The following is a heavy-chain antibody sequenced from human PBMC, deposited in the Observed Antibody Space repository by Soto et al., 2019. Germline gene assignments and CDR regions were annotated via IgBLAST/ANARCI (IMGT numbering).Heavy chain of an antibody. CDR1: GFSLRDYY. CDR3: ARRGPLNNIVVGPDYFGLDV. D-gene: IGHD2-21*01. CDR2: ISSGGSST. Sequence: QEQLVESGGGLVKPGGSLRLSCEVSGFSLRDYYMSWIRQAPGKGLEWVSYISSGGSSTFYTESVKGRFTISRDIAKNSLHLQMNSLRVEDTAVYFCARRGPLNNIVVGPDYFGLDVWGQGTTVTVSS. J-gene: IGHJ6*02. V-gene: IGHV3-11*01.